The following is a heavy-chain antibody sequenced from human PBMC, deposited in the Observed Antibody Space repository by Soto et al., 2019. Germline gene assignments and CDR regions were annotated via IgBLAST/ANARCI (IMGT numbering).Heavy chain of an antibody. CDR1: GYAFSQFY. CDR3: ARESGGTTATLDYYYFYMDV. V-gene: IGHV1-2*04. Sequence: QVQLVQSGAEVKKPGASVKVSCKASGYAFSQFYIHWMLQAPGPGLEWMGWINPNSGRTKFAQKFDGWVTMTRDTSIKPVYMELSGLKSDATAVYYCARESGGTTATLDYYYFYMDVWGKGTTVTVSS. J-gene: IGHJ6*03. CDR2: INPNSGRT. D-gene: IGHD4-17*01.